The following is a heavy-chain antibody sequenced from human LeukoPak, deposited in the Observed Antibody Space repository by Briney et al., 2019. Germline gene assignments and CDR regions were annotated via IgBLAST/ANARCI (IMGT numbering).Heavy chain of an antibody. J-gene: IGHJ5*02. Sequence: GGSLRLSCAASGFTFSSYSMNWVRQAPGKGLEWVSSISSSSSYIYYADSVKGRFTISRDNAKNSLYLQMNSLRAEDTAVYYCARERSGIAARPWWFDPWGREPWSPSPQ. CDR2: ISSSSSYI. CDR1: GFTFSSYS. CDR3: ARERSGIAARPWWFDP. V-gene: IGHV3-21*01. D-gene: IGHD6-6*01.